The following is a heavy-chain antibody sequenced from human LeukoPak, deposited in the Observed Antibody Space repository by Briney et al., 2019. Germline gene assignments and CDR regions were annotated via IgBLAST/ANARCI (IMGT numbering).Heavy chain of an antibody. CDR3: ARDAPGVSGVFDY. J-gene: IGHJ4*02. V-gene: IGHV1-18*01. CDR2: ISAYNGNT. CDR1: GYTFSSYG. D-gene: IGHD2-8*01. Sequence: GASVKVSCKASGYTFSSYGFSWVRQAPGQGLEWMGWISAYNGNTNYAQKFQGRVTMTTDTSTSTVYMELRSLRCDDAAVYYCARDAPGVSGVFDYWGPGTLVTVSS.